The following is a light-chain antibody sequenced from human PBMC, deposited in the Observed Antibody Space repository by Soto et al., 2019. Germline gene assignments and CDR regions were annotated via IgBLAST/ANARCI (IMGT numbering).Light chain of an antibody. J-gene: IGKJ1*01. CDR3: QQYGSSVWT. CDR1: QSVSSSY. V-gene: IGKV3-20*01. CDR2: GAS. Sequence: EIVLTQSPGTLSLSPGERATLSCRDSQSVSSSYLAWYQKKPGQATRLLFSGASSWATGIPYRFSGSGSGTDFTLSICRLEPEDFAVYYCQQYGSSVWTFGQGTKVDIK.